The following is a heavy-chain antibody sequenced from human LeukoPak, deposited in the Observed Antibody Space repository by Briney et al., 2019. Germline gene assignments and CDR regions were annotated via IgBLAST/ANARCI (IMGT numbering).Heavy chain of an antibody. CDR3: ARDTGTTTSSDY. CDR2: INAGNGNT. Sequence: ASVKVSCKASGYTFTSYAMHWVRQAPGQRLEWMGWINAGNGNTKYSQKFQGRVTITRDTSASTAYMELSSLRSEDTAVYYCARDTGTTTSSDYWGQGTLVTVSS. CDR1: GYTFTSYA. J-gene: IGHJ4*02. V-gene: IGHV1-3*01. D-gene: IGHD1-1*01.